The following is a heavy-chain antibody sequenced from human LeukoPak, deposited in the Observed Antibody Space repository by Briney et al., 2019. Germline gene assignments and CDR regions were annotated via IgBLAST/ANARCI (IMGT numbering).Heavy chain of an antibody. V-gene: IGHV3-23*01. CDR2: MSVRGRSI. CDR3: AQASHSGSGNHLWGRTPFDT. CDR1: VFTFRIYG. D-gene: IGHD3-10*01. Sequence: GGTLRLFCASSVFTFRIYGMIWVPHASGMGLECVSVMSVRGRSISYADSMKRRCTISRDNSRDTLYLQMKRLRVEDKAVYYCAQASHSGSGNHLWGRTPFDTWGQGPLVSVSS. J-gene: IGHJ5*02.